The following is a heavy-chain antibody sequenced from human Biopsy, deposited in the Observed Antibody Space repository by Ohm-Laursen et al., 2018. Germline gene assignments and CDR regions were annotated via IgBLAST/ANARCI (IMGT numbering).Heavy chain of an antibody. CDR1: GDSISSYY. D-gene: IGHD3-22*01. CDR2: VYYTGST. Sequence: SQTLSLTCTVSGDSISSYYWSWIRQPPGKGLEWIGYVYYTGSTDYNPSLQSRVTITVDTSKNHFSLRLRSVIPADTAMYYCARDRGYYSDRTVPGYFDLWGRGTLVTVSS. CDR3: ARDRGYYSDRTVPGYFDL. J-gene: IGHJ2*01. V-gene: IGHV4-59*01.